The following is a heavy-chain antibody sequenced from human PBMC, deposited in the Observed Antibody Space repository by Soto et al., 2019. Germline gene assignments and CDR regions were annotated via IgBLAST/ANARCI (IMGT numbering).Heavy chain of an antibody. V-gene: IGHV3-72*01. Sequence: EVQLVESGGGLVQPGGSLRLSCAASGFTFSDHYMDWVRQAPGKGLEWVGRTRNKANSYTTEYAASVKGRFTISRDDSKNSLYLQMNSLKTEDTAVYYCAREWSTAEGLNYYYYYGMDVWGQGTTVTVSS. CDR2: TRNKANSYTT. J-gene: IGHJ6*02. D-gene: IGHD6-6*01. CDR1: GFTFSDHY. CDR3: AREWSTAEGLNYYYYYGMDV.